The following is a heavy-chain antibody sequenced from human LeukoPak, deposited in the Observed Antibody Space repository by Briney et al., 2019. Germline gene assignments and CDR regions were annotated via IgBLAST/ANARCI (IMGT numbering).Heavy chain of an antibody. CDR2: IKQDGSKK. J-gene: IGHJ5*02. V-gene: IGHV3-7*01. Sequence: GGSLRLSCVASGFPFSSYWMTWVRQAPGKGLEWVANIKQDGSKKSYVDSVKGRFTISRDNAKNSLYLQMNSLRAEDTAVYYCAREPTYYDFWSGYYPPRYNWFDPWGQGTLVTVSS. CDR1: GFPFSSYW. D-gene: IGHD3-3*01. CDR3: AREPTYYDFWSGYYPPRYNWFDP.